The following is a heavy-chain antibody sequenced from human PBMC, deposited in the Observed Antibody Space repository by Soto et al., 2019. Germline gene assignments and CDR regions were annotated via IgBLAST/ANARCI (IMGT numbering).Heavy chain of an antibody. J-gene: IGHJ4*02. CDR3: HGYAY. D-gene: IGHD5-12*01. CDR2: IYSGGST. CDR1: GFSVTANY. Sequence: EVQVVESGGGLIQPGGSLRLSCEVSGFSVTANYMSWVRQAPGKGLEWVSVIYSGGSTYYIDSVKGRFSISRDISKNTLYLQMTSLRAEDTAVYYCHGYAYWGQGTLVTVSS. V-gene: IGHV3-53*01.